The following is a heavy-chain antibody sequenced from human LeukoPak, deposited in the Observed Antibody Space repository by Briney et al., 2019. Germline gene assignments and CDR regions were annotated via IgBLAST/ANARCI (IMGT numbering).Heavy chain of an antibody. D-gene: IGHD4-4*01. J-gene: IGHJ4*02. CDR2: ISFDGSGK. V-gene: IGHV3-30*03. CDR1: GFRFSAYG. CDR3: ARAFNIGTTDSY. Sequence: GGSLRLSCAASGFRFSAYGMHWVRQAPGKGLEWLAVISFDGSGKYYAGSVEGRFTISRDDSKNTLALQMNSLRAEDTAVYYCARAFNIGTTDSYWGQGTLVTVSS.